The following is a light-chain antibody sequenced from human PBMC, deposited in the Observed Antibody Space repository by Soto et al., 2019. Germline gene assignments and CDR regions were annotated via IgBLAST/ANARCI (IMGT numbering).Light chain of an antibody. V-gene: IGKV1-39*01. CDR1: QRINFH. CDR2: AAS. Sequence: DIQMTQSPSSLSASVGDRVTIACRASQRINFHLNWYQQKPGKAPKLLIYAASSLQSGVPSRFSGSGSGTDFTLIISSLQPEDFATYYCQQSNSAPLTFGGGTKVEIK. J-gene: IGKJ4*01. CDR3: QQSNSAPLT.